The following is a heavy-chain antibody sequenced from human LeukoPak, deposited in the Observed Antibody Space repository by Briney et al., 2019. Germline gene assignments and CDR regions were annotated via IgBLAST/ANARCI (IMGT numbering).Heavy chain of an antibody. CDR1: GFTFSSSG. CDR3: VKDLNYGDLLDY. Sequence: GGSLRLSCAASGFTFSSSGMHWVRQAPGKGLEWVAFIRYGGSHKYYADSVKGRFTISRDNSKNTLYLQMNSLRAEDTAVYYCVKDLNYGDLLDYWGQGTLVTVSS. CDR2: IRYGGSHK. D-gene: IGHD4-17*01. J-gene: IGHJ4*02. V-gene: IGHV3-30*02.